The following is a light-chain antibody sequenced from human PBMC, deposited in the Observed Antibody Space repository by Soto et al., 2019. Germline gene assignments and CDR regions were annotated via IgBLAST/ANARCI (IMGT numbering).Light chain of an antibody. CDR3: QQYNNWPRT. CDR2: AAS. CDR1: QHISSW. Sequence: DLQMTQSPSSVSASVGDRVTFTCRASQHISSWLAWYQQKPGKAPKLLIAAASILQSGVPSRFSGSGHGTDFTLTISSLQSEDFAVYYCQQYNNWPRTFGQGTKLEIK. J-gene: IGKJ2*01. V-gene: IGKV1-12*01.